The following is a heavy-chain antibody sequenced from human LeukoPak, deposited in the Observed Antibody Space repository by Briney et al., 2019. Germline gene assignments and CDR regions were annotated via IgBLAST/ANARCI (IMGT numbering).Heavy chain of an antibody. J-gene: IGHJ3*02. D-gene: IGHD4-17*01. V-gene: IGHV3-53*01. CDR1: GFTVSSNY. Sequence: PGGSLRLSCAASGFTVSSNYMSWVRQAPGKGLEWISVFYSGGSTYYADSVKGRFTISRDNSKNTVYLQMNSLRAEDTAVYYCAKLLEGMTTVTGDAFDSWGQGTMVTVSS. CDR2: FYSGGST. CDR3: AKLLEGMTTVTGDAFDS.